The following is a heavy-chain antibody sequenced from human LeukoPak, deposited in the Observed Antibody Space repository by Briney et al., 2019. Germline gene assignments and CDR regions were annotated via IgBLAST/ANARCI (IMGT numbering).Heavy chain of an antibody. Sequence: PGGSLRLPCAASGFTVSSNYMSWVRQAPGKGLEWVSAISGSGGSTYYADSVKGRFTISRDNSKNTLYLQMNSLRAEDTAVYYCAKDKTGVSPYWGQGTLVTVSS. J-gene: IGHJ4*02. V-gene: IGHV3-23*01. CDR2: ISGSGGST. D-gene: IGHD2-8*01. CDR3: AKDKTGVSPY. CDR1: GFTVSSNY.